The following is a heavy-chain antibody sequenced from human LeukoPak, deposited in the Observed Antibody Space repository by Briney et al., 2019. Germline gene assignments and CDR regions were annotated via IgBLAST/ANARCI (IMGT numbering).Heavy chain of an antibody. CDR2: ISYDGSNK. CDR3: ASIVATIHFDY. D-gene: IGHD5-12*01. CDR1: GFTFSSYA. V-gene: IGHV3-30*04. J-gene: IGHJ4*02. Sequence: PGGSLRLSCAASGFTFSSYAMHRVRQAPGKGLEWVAVISYDGSNKYYADSVKGRFTISRDNSKNTLYLQMNSLRAEDTAVYYCASIVATIHFDYWGQGTLVTVSS.